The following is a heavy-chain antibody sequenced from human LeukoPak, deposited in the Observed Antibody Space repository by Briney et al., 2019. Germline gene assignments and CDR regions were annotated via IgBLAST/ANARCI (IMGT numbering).Heavy chain of an antibody. CDR2: TCYRSKWYN. CDR3: AKNLTAYCGGDCSPDY. J-gene: IGHJ4*02. CDR1: GDSVSSNSAA. Sequence: SQTLSLTCAISGDSVSSNSAAWNWIRQSPSRGLEWLGRTCYRSKWYNDYAVSVKSRITINPDTSKNQFSLQLNSVTPEDTAVYYCAKNLTAYCGGDCSPDYWGQGTLVTVSS. V-gene: IGHV6-1*01. D-gene: IGHD2-21*02.